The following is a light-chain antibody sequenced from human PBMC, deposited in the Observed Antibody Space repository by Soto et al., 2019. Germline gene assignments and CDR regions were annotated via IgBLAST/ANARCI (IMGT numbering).Light chain of an antibody. CDR3: HQYYSTPYT. J-gene: IGKJ2*01. CDR2: CAS. V-gene: IGKV4-1*01. CDR1: QSVLYSSNNKKY. Sequence: DIVMTQSPDSLAVSLGERATINCKSTQSVLYSSNNKKYLAWYQQKPGQPPKLLLYCASTRESGVPDRFSGSGSGTDFTITISSLQAEDVAVYYCHQYYSTPYTFGQGTKLEIK.